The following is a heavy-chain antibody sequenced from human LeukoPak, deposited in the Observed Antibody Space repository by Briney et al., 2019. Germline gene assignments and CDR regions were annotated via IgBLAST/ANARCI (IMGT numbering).Heavy chain of an antibody. CDR3: ASEYYYDSSGYLNWLDP. D-gene: IGHD3-22*01. J-gene: IGHJ5*02. Sequence: SETLSLTCTVSGGSISSSSYYWGWIRQPPGKGLEWIGSIYYSGSTYYNPSLKSRVTISVDTSKNQFSLKLSSVTAADTAVYYCASEYYYDSSGYLNWLDPWGQGTLVTVSS. CDR2: IYYSGST. CDR1: GGSISSSSYY. V-gene: IGHV4-39*01.